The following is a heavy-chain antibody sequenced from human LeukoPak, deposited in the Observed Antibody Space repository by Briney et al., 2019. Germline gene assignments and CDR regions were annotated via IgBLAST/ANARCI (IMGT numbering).Heavy chain of an antibody. Sequence: ASVKVSCKASGYTFTGYYIHWVRRAPGQGLEGVGRINPNSCCTDSAQRFQGRVTMTRDPSISTPYMELSRLRSDDTAVYYCARDGANKVRGVHYFYMDVWGKGTTVTVSS. CDR2: INPNSCCT. D-gene: IGHD3-10*01. CDR1: GYTFTGYY. V-gene: IGHV1-2*06. CDR3: ARDGANKVRGVHYFYMDV. J-gene: IGHJ6*03.